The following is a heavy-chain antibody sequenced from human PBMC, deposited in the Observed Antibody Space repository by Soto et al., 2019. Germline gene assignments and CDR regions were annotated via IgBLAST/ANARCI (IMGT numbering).Heavy chain of an antibody. CDR2: IIPIFGTA. V-gene: IGHV1-69*12. Sequence: QVQLVQSGAEVKKPGSSVKVSCKASGGTFSSYAISWVRQAPGQGLEWMGGIIPIFGTANYAQKVQGGVTITADESTNTAYMELGSLRSEDTAVYYCAREGTYYYGSGRQKFDYWGQGTLVTVSS. D-gene: IGHD3-10*01. CDR3: AREGTYYYGSGRQKFDY. J-gene: IGHJ4*02. CDR1: GGTFSSYA.